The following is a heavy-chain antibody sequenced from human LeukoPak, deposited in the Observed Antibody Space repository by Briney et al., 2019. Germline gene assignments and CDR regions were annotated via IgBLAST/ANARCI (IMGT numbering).Heavy chain of an antibody. D-gene: IGHD6-19*01. CDR2: ISGSGGST. V-gene: IGHV3-23*01. CDR1: GFTFSSYA. Sequence: GVSLRLSCAASGFTFSSYAMSWVRQAPGKGLEWVSAISGSGGSTYYADSVKGRFTISRDNSKNTLCLQMNSLRAEDTAVYYCAKADHDSSGTLHFDYWGQGTLVTVSS. J-gene: IGHJ4*02. CDR3: AKADHDSSGTLHFDY.